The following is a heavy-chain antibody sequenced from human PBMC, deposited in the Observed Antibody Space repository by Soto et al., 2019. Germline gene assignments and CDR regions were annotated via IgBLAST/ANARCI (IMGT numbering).Heavy chain of an antibody. Sequence: QLQLQESGSGLVRPSQTLALTCAVSGDSISSGAYSWSWIRQPPGKGLEFIGYIFHSGNTYYNPALRSRVTMSMDGSKTKCSLKLSSVTAADTAVYYCARRMCYYGSGDLFDFWGQGTLVTVSS. J-gene: IGHJ4*02. CDR1: GDSISSGAYS. CDR2: IFHSGNT. CDR3: ARRMCYYGSGDLFDF. D-gene: IGHD3-10*01. V-gene: IGHV4-30-2*01.